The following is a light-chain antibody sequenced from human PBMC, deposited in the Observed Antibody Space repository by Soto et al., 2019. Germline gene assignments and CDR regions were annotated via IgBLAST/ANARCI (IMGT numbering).Light chain of an antibody. CDR2: AAS. Sequence: AIRMTQSPSSFSASTGDRVTITCRASQGISSYLAWYQQKPGKAPKLLIYAASTLQSGVPSRFSGSGSGTDFILTISCLQSEDLATYYCQQYYSYLRTFGQGTKVDIK. V-gene: IGKV1-8*01. CDR1: QGISSY. J-gene: IGKJ1*01. CDR3: QQYYSYLRT.